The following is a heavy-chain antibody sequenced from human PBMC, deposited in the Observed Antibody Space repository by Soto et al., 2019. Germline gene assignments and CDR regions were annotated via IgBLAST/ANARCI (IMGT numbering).Heavy chain of an antibody. V-gene: IGHV3-21*01. J-gene: IGHJ6*02. CDR3: ARVIRAQWPVLRGQDPYDALLDYYYGMDV. D-gene: IGHD6-19*01. Sequence: KAGGSLRLSCAASGFTFSSYSMNWVRQAPGKGLEWVSSISSSSSYIYYADSVKGRFTISRDNAKNSLYLQMNSLRAEDTAVYYCARVIRAQWPVLRGQDPYDALLDYYYGMDVWGQGTTVTVSS. CDR1: GFTFSSYS. CDR2: ISSSSSYI.